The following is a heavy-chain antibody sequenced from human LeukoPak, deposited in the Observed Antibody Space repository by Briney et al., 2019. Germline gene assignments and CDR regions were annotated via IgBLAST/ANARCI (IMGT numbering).Heavy chain of an antibody. J-gene: IGHJ3*02. Sequence: GGSLRLSCTASGFTFGDHAMSWVRQAPGKGLEWVGFIRGKAYGGTTEYVASVKGRFTISRDDSKTIAYLQMNSLKTEDTAVYYCTRNSYPHPDGFDIWGQGTMVTVSS. V-gene: IGHV3-49*04. CDR2: IRGKAYGGTT. D-gene: IGHD1-26*01. CDR1: GFTFGDHA. CDR3: TRNSYPHPDGFDI.